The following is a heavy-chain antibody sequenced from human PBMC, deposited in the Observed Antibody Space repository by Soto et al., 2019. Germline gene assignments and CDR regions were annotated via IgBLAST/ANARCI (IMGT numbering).Heavy chain of an antibody. D-gene: IGHD3-10*01. CDR3: AKSTQGITMVRDYGMDV. J-gene: IGHJ6*02. CDR1: GFTFSSYA. Sequence: GGSLRLSCVAPGFTFSSYAMSWVRQAPGKGLEWVSAISGSGGSTYYEDCVKGRFTISGDNSKNTVYLQINGLRAEDTAVYYCAKSTQGITMVRDYGMDVWGQGTTVTVSS. CDR2: ISGSGGST. V-gene: IGHV3-23*01.